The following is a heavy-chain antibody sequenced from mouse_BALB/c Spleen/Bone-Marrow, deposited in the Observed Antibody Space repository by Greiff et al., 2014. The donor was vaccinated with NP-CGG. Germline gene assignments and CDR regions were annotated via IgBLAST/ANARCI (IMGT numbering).Heavy chain of an antibody. V-gene: IGHV1-54*01. D-gene: IGHD1-1*01. CDR2: INSGSGGT. CDR3: ARATTDAMDY. CDR1: GYAFTNYL. J-gene: IGHJ4*01. Sequence: VQVVESGAELVRPGTSVKVSCKGSGYAFTNYLIEWVKQRPGQGLEWIGVINSGSGGTKYNEKFKGKATLTADKSSSTAYMQLRSLTSDDSAVYFCARATTDAMDYWGQGTSVTVSS.